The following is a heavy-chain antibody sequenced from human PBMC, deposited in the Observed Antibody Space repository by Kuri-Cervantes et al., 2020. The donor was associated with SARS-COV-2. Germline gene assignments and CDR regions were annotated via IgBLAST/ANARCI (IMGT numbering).Heavy chain of an antibody. Sequence: GGSLRLSCEVSGFTFSDYGTHWVRQAPANGLEWVAIISYDGSKRYYTDSVKGRFTISKDISKNTLYLEMNSLRVEDTAVYYCARLLGDYGSSSYDVQHYLDYWGQGTLVTVSS. CDR3: ARLLGDYGSSSYDVQHYLDY. D-gene: IGHD4/OR15-4a*01. CDR1: GFTFSDYG. V-gene: IGHV3-30-3*01. CDR2: ISYDGSKR. J-gene: IGHJ4*02.